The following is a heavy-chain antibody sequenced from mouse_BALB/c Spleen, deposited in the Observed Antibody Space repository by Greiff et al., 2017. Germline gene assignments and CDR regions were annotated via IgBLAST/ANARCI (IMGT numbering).Heavy chain of an antibody. CDR2: ILPGSGST. Sequence: QVQLKQSGAELMKPGASVKISCKATGYTFSSYWIEWVKQRPGHGLEWIGEILPGSGSTNYNEKFKGKATFTADTSSNTAYMQLSSLTSEDSAVYYCARPTMITTGAMDYWGQGTSVTVSS. CDR3: ARPTMITTGAMDY. J-gene: IGHJ4*01. V-gene: IGHV1-9*01. CDR1: GYTFSSYW. D-gene: IGHD2-4*01.